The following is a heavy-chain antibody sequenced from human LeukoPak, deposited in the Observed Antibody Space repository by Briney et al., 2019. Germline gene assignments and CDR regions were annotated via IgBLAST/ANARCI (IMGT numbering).Heavy chain of an antibody. CDR3: ASAQYYDYVWGSLDAFDI. V-gene: IGHV4-4*02. J-gene: IGHJ3*02. D-gene: IGHD3-16*01. CDR2: IYHSGST. Sequence: PSQTLSLTCAVSGGSISSSNWWSWVRQPPGKGLEWIGEIYHSGSTNYNPSLKSRVTISVDTSKNQFSLKLSSVTAADTAVYYCASAQYYDYVWGSLDAFDIWGQGTVVTVSS. CDR1: GGSISSSNW.